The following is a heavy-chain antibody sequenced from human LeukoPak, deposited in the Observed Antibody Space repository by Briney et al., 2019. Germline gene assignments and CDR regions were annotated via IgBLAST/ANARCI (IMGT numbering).Heavy chain of an antibody. J-gene: IGHJ5*02. CDR3: ARDGVDYSNYEGVWFDP. V-gene: IGHV1-46*01. D-gene: IGHD4-11*01. Sequence: GASVKVSCKASGYTFTSYYMHWVRQAPGQGLEWMGIINPSGGSTSYAQKFQGRVTMTRDTSTSTVYMELSSLRSEDTAVYYCARDGVDYSNYEGVWFDPWGQGTLVTVSS. CDR1: GYTFTSYY. CDR2: INPSGGST.